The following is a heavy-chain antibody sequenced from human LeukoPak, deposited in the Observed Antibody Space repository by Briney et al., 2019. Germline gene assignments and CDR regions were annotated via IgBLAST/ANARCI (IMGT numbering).Heavy chain of an antibody. CDR3: AKGYSGYDWSWVDY. CDR1: GFTLSIYG. CDR2: ISYDGSNK. J-gene: IGHJ4*02. Sequence: GGSLRLSCAASGFTLSIYGMHGVRQAPGKGVGWVVVISYDGSNKYYADSVKGRFTISRDNSKNTLYLQMNSLRAEDTAVYYCAKGYSGYDWSWVDYWCRGTLVTVSA. V-gene: IGHV3-30*18. D-gene: IGHD5-12*01.